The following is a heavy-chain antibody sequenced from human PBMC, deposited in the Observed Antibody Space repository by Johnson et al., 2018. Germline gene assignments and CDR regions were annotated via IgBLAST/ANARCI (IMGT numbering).Heavy chain of an antibody. CDR2: MGGSGGST. V-gene: IGHV3-23*04. J-gene: IGHJ3*02. D-gene: IGHD2-15*01. CDR1: GFSFSNYA. CDR3: AEGVVGVAFDI. Sequence: EVQLVESGGGLVQPGGSLRLSCAASGFSFSNYAMSWVRQAPGKGLEWVSAMGGSGGSTYYADSVRGRFTISRDNSKNRLYLKMNNLRVEDAAVYYGAEGVVGVAFDIWGQGTMVTVSS.